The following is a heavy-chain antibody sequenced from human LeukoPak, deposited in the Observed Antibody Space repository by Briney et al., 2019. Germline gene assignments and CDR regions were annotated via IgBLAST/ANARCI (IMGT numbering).Heavy chain of an antibody. CDR2: FDPEDGET. Sequence: ASAKVSCKVSGYTLTELSMHWVRQAPGKGLEWMGGFDPEDGETIYAQKFQGRVTMTEDTSTDTAYMELSSLRSEDTSVYYCVAGDWGARDSFDLWGRGTMVTVSS. D-gene: IGHD2-21*02. CDR1: GYTLTELS. CDR3: VAGDWGARDSFDL. J-gene: IGHJ3*01. V-gene: IGHV1-24*01.